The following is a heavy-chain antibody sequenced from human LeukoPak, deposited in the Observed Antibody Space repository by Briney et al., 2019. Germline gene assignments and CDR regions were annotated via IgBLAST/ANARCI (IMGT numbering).Heavy chain of an antibody. V-gene: IGHV1-69*13. CDR1: GGTFSSYA. CDR2: IIPIFGTA. D-gene: IGHD3-10*01. J-gene: IGHJ4*02. CDR3: VSGPENFDY. Sequence: GASVKVSCKASGGTFSSYAISWVRQAPGQGLEWMGGIIPIFGTANYAQKFQGRVTITADESTSTAYMELSSLRSEDTAVYYCVSGPENFDYWGQGTLVTISS.